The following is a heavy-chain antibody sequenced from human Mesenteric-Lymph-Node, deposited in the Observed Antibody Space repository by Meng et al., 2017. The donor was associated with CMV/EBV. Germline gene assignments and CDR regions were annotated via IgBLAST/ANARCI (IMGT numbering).Heavy chain of an antibody. D-gene: IGHD2-2*01. Sequence: ASVKVSCKASGYTFTSYGISWVRQAPGQGLEWMGWISAYNGNTNYAQKLQGRVTMTTDTSTSTAYMELRSLRSDDTAVYYCARASRLYQLLWVPMFDYWGQGTLVTVSS. CDR2: ISAYNGNT. CDR3: ARASRLYQLLWVPMFDY. J-gene: IGHJ4*02. CDR1: GYTFTSYG. V-gene: IGHV1-18*01.